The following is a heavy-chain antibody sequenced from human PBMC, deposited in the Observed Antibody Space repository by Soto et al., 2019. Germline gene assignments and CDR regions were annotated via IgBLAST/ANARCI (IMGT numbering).Heavy chain of an antibody. CDR3: AHIHNLCPHDS. CDR2: IYWDDDK. V-gene: IGHV2-5*02. J-gene: IGHJ4*02. D-gene: IGHD3-10*02. Sequence: QITLKESGPTLVKPTQTLTLTCTFSGFSLSTSGVGVGWIRQPPGKALEWLALIYWDDDKRYSPSLKSRLTIPEDHTKTQAGPTITNMDPGDTPTYYAAHIHNLCPHDSWGQGTLVTVSS. CDR1: GFSLSTSGVG.